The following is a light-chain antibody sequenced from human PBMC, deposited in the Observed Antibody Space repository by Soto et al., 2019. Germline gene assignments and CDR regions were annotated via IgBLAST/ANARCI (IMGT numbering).Light chain of an antibody. CDR1: SSDIGAYNF. CDR2: DVN. J-gene: IGLJ2*01. Sequence: QSALTQPASVSGSPGQSITISCTGTSSDIGAYNFVSWYQQHPGKAPKLMLYDVNLRPSGVSNLFSGSKSGNTASLTISGLQAEDEADYYCTSWTTSTTMLFGGGTKLTVL. CDR3: TSWTTSTTML. V-gene: IGLV2-14*03.